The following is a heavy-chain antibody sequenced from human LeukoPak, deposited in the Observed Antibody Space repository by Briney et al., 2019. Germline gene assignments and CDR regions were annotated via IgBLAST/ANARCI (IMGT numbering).Heavy chain of an antibody. D-gene: IGHD3-22*01. CDR3: ARSFGVVVIKDYYYGMDV. CDR2: MNPNSGNT. J-gene: IGHJ6*02. Sequence: ASVKVSCKVSGYTLTELSMHWVRQATGQGLEWMGWMNPNSGNTGYAQKFQGRVTMTRNTSISTAYMELSSLRSEDTAVYYCARSFGVVVIKDYYYGMDVWGQGTTVTVSS. V-gene: IGHV1-8*01. CDR1: GYTLTELS.